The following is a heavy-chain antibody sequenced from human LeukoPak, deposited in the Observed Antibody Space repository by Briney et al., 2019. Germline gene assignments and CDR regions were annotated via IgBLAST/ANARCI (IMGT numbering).Heavy chain of an antibody. V-gene: IGHV3-7*01. J-gene: IGHJ4*02. CDR1: GFTFSSYW. CDR2: IKQDGSEK. D-gene: IGHD3-10*01. CDR3: ARESYGSGSYGDY. Sequence: GGSLRLSCAASGFTFSSYWMSWVRQAPGKGLEWVANIKQDGSEKYYVDSVKGRFTISRDNAKNSLYLQMNSLRAEDTAVYYCARESYGSGSYGDYWGQGTLVTVSS.